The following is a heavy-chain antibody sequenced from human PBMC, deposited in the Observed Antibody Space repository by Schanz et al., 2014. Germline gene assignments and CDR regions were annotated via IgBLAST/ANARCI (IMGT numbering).Heavy chain of an antibody. Sequence: QVQLVQSGAEVKKPGSSVKVSCKASGDTFRSYTINWVRHAPGQGLEWMGRIIPITGITNYAQKFQGRVTFTADKSTSTAFLEVNSLRSEDTPVYYARTGYDPSLTHWGQGTLVTVSS. J-gene: IGHJ4*02. D-gene: IGHD5-12*01. CDR3: RTGYDPSLTH. V-gene: IGHV1-69*02. CDR2: IIPITGIT. CDR1: GDTFRSYT.